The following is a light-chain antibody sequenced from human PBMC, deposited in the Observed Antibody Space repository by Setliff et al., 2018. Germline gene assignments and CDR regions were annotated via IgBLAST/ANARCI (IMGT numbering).Light chain of an antibody. J-gene: IGLJ1*01. V-gene: IGLV2-23*02. Sequence: QSVLTQPASVSGSPGQSIAISCTGTSSDVGTYNVVSWYQHYPGKAPKLMIYEVSQRPSGVSNRFSGSKSGNTASLTISGLQTGDEADYYCCSYAGDNTDVFGTGTKVT. CDR1: SSDVGTYNV. CDR2: EVS. CDR3: CSYAGDNTDV.